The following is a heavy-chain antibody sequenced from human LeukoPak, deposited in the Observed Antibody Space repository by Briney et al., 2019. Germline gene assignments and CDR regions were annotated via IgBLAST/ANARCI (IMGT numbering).Heavy chain of an antibody. CDR1: GGSISSYY. CDR2: IYYSGST. D-gene: IGHD6-13*01. CDR3: ARTTEAHSWRTRYYDYYMDV. Sequence: SETPSLTCTVSGGSISSYYWSWIRQPPGKGLEWIGYIYYSGSTNYNPSLKSRVTISVDTSKNQFSLKLSSVTAADTAVYYCARTTEAHSWRTRYYDYYMDVWGKGTTVTVSS. J-gene: IGHJ6*03. V-gene: IGHV4-59*01.